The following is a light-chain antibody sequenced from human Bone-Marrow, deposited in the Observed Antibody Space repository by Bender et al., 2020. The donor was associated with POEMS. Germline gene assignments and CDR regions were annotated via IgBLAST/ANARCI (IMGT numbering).Light chain of an antibody. V-gene: IGLV2-14*01. CDR1: SSDVGAYNY. Sequence: QSALTQPASASGSPGQSVTISCTGTSSDVGAYNYVSWFQQHPGKAPKLMIYEVTKRPSGVSNRFSGSKSDNTASLTISGLQAEDEADYYCSSYTSTGTLVFGGGTKLTVL. CDR3: SSYTSTGTLV. J-gene: IGLJ3*02. CDR2: EVT.